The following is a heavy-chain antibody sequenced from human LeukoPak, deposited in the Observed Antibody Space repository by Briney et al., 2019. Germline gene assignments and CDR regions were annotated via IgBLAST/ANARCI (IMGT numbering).Heavy chain of an antibody. V-gene: IGHV3-7*03. Sequence: GGSLRFSCAASGFTFSSYWMSWVRQAPGKGLEWVANIKQDGSEKYYVDSVKGRFTISRDNAKNSLYLQMNSLRAEDTAVYYCARVSPVVIVVEVAGTGSYFDYWGQGTLVTVSS. CDR1: GFTFSSYW. J-gene: IGHJ4*02. CDR3: ARVSPVVIVVEVAGTGSYFDY. CDR2: IKQDGSEK. D-gene: IGHD6-19*01.